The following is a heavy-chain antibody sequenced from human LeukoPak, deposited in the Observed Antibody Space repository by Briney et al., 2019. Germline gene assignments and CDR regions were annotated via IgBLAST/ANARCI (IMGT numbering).Heavy chain of an antibody. CDR2: ISDEGRNK. J-gene: IGHJ4*02. CDR3: AKRPSDYGDYVTYFDY. V-gene: IGHV3-30*18. Sequence: PGRSMRLSCPAYTFRLVSYGMHWDRQAPSNGMGWVGVISDEGRNKKYADSVKGRFTISRDNSKDTLYLQMNSLRDEDTAVYYCAKRPSDYGDYVTYFDYWGQGTLVTVSS. D-gene: IGHD4-17*01. CDR1: TFRLVSYG.